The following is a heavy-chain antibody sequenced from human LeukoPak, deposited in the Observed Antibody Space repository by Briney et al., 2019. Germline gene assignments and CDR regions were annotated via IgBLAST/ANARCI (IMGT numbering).Heavy chain of an antibody. CDR1: GFSVADYY. Sequence: ASVKVSCKTSGFSVADYYMHWVRQAPGQGLEWMGWINTNTGNPTYAQGFTGRFVFSLDTSVSTAYLQISSLKAEDTAVYYCARVGIVVVPAAMDQYAFDIWGQGTMVTVSS. D-gene: IGHD2-2*03. CDR3: ARVGIVVVPAAMDQYAFDI. V-gene: IGHV7-4-1*02. CDR2: INTNTGNP. J-gene: IGHJ3*02.